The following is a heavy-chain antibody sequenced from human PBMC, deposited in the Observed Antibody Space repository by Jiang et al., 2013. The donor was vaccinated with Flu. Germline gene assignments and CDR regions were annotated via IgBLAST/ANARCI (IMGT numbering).Heavy chain of an antibody. V-gene: IGHV4-59*01. CDR3: ARGVGNWNDNWFDP. J-gene: IGHJ5*02. CDR1: GGSISSYY. CDR2: IYYSGST. Sequence: ALLKPSETLSLTCTVSGGSISSYYWSWIRQPPGKGLEWIGYIYYSGSTNYNPSLKSRVIISVDTSKNQFSLKLSSVTAADTAVYYCARGVGNWNDNWFDPWGQGTLVTVSS. D-gene: IGHD1-20*01.